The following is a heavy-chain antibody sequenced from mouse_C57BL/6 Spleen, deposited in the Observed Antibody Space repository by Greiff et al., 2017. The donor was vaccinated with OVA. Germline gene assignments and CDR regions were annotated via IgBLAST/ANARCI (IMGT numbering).Heavy chain of an antibody. CDR3: ALYYGSSYVYYAMDY. Sequence: VQLQQSGAELVRPGTSVKLSCKASGYTFTSYWMHWVKQRPGQGLEWIGVIDPSDSYTNYNQKFKGKATLTVDTSSSTAYMQLSSLTSEDSAVYYCALYYGSSYVYYAMDYWGQGTSVTVSS. V-gene: IGHV1-59*01. CDR2: IDPSDSYT. CDR1: GYTFTSYW. D-gene: IGHD1-1*01. J-gene: IGHJ4*01.